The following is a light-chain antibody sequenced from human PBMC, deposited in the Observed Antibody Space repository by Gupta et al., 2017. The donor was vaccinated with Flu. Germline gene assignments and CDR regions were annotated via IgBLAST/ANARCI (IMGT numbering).Light chain of an antibody. Sequence: SYVLTQPPSASVAPGKTARMTCGGNNIGTKTVHWYQQKPGQAPVLVVYDDSDRPSGIPERFSGSNSGNTATLTISRVEAGDEADYYCQVWDSSIDHYVFATGTKVTVL. CDR2: DDS. J-gene: IGLJ1*01. V-gene: IGLV3-21*03. CDR1: NIGTKT. CDR3: QVWDSSIDHYV.